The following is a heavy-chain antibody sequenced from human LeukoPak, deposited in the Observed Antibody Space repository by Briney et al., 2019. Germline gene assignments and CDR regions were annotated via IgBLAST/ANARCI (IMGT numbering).Heavy chain of an antibody. V-gene: IGHV3-74*01. CDR2: ISTDGSVT. Sequence: PGRSLRLSCAASGFTFSTYWMHWVRRAPGKGLVWVSGISTDGSVTTNADSVKGRFTISRDNAKNTMYLQMNSLRAEDTAVYYCARIGGSGSYSGHYFDHWGQGTLVTVSS. D-gene: IGHD3-10*01. CDR1: GFTFSTYW. CDR3: ARIGGSGSYSGHYFDH. J-gene: IGHJ4*02.